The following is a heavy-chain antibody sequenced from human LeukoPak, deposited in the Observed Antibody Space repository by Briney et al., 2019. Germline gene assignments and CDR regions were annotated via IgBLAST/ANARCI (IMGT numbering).Heavy chain of an antibody. CDR3: ARGGTYGDYDY. J-gene: IGHJ4*02. CDR2: IYHSGST. CDR1: GGSISSGGYS. D-gene: IGHD4-17*01. Sequence: SQTLSLTCAVSGGSISSGGYSWSWIRQPPGKGLEWIGYIYHSGSTYYNPSLKSRVTISVDRSKNQFSLKLSSVTAADTAVYYCARGGTYGDYDYWGQGTLDTVSS. V-gene: IGHV4-30-2*01.